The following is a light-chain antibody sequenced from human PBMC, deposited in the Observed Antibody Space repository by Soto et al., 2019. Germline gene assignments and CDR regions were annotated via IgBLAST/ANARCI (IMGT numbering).Light chain of an antibody. CDR1: QSVLYSSSNKNY. V-gene: IGKV4-1*01. Sequence: DIVMTQSPDSLAVSLGERATINCKSSQSVLYSSSNKNYLAWYQQKPGQPPKLLIYWASTRESGVPDRFSGSGFETDFTLNIRSLQAEDVAVYYCQQYYSTPWTFGQGTKVEIK. J-gene: IGKJ1*01. CDR3: QQYYSTPWT. CDR2: WAS.